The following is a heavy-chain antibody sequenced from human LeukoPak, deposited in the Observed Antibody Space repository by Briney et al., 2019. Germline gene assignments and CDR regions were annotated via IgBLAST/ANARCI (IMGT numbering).Heavy chain of an antibody. CDR3: ATTLGATLLVRFDY. CDR2: IIPIFGTA. CDR1: GGTFSSYA. D-gene: IGHD1-26*01. V-gene: IGHV1-69*06. J-gene: IGHJ4*02. Sequence: ASVKVSCKASGGTFSSYAISWVRQAPGQGLEWMGGIIPIFGTANYAQKFQGRVTITADKSTSTAYMELSSLRSEDTAVYYCATTLGATLLVRFDYWGQGTLVTVSS.